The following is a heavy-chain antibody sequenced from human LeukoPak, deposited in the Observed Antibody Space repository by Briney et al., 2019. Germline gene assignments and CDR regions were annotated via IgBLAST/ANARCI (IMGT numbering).Heavy chain of an antibody. D-gene: IGHD6-13*01. J-gene: IGHJ4*02. CDR2: INPSGGST. V-gene: IGHV1-46*01. Sequence: ASVKVSCKASGYTFTSYYMHWVRQAPGQGLEWMGIINPSGGSTSYAQKFQGRVTVTRDTSTSTVYMELSSLRSEDTAVYYCARDVAIAAAGYYFDYWGQGTLVTVSS. CDR1: GYTFTSYY. CDR3: ARDVAIAAAGYYFDY.